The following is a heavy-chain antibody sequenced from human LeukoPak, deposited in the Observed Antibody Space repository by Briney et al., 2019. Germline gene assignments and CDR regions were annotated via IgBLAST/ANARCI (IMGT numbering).Heavy chain of an antibody. CDR2: IIPIFGTA. J-gene: IGHJ6*03. V-gene: IGHV1-69*06. Sequence: SVKVSCKASGGTFSSYAISWVRQAPGQGLEWMRGIIPIFGTANYAQKFQGRVTITADKSTSTAYMELSSLRSEDTAVYYCARAGVSSSWYVHYYYYMDVWGKGTTVTVSS. D-gene: IGHD6-13*01. CDR3: ARAGVSSSWYVHYYYYMDV. CDR1: GGTFSSYA.